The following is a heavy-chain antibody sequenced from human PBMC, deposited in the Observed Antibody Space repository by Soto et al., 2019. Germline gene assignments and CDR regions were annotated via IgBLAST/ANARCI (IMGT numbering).Heavy chain of an antibody. CDR3: GRVADFGRGYYTGYWFDP. Sequence: ASVKVSCKASGGTFNNYAITWVRQAPGQGLAWMGGIIPILGTANYAQKFQGRVTITADESTSTAYMELRSLRSDDTAVYYCGRVADFGRGYYTGYWFDPWGQGTLVTVSS. CDR1: GGTFNNYA. V-gene: IGHV1-69*13. J-gene: IGHJ5*02. D-gene: IGHD3-3*01. CDR2: IIPILGTA.